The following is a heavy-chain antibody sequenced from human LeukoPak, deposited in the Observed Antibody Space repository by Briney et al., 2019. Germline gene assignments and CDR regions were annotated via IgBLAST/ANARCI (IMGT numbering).Heavy chain of an antibody. CDR3: EKPRGVGANWFDP. Sequence: PGGSLRLSCAASGFTFSTYAMSWVRQAPGKGLEWVSAISGSGDTTYYADSVKGRFTISRDNSKNTLYLQMNSLRAEDTAVYYCEKPRGVGANWFDPWGQGTLVTVSS. V-gene: IGHV3-23*01. CDR1: GFTFSTYA. CDR2: ISGSGDTT. J-gene: IGHJ5*02. D-gene: IGHD1-26*01.